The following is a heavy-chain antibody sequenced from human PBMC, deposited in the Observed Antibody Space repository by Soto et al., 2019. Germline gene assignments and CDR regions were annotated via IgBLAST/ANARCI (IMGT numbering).Heavy chain of an antibody. CDR3: ASYSSSWYRDFDY. D-gene: IGHD6-13*01. CDR1: GYTFTGYY. Sequence: ASVTGSCTASGYTFTGYYMHWVRQTPGQGLEWMGWINPNSGGTNYAQKFQGRVTMTRDTSISTAYMELSRLRSDDTAVYYCASYSSSWYRDFDYWGQGTPVTVSS. J-gene: IGHJ4*02. CDR2: INPNSGGT. V-gene: IGHV1-2*02.